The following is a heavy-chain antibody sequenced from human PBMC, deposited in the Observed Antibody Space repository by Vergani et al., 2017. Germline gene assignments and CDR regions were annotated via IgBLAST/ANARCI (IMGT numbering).Heavy chain of an antibody. CDR2: TYYRSNWYN. D-gene: IGHD6-13*01. Sequence: QVQLQQSGPGLVKPSQTLLLTCAISGDSVTSNSTAWNWIRQSPSRGLEWLGRTYYRSNWYNDYEVSVKSRITSNPDTSKNQFTLQLSSVTPEDTAVYYCAREWEQQLSNWGQGTLVTVSS. CDR1: GDSVTSNSTA. CDR3: AREWEQQLSN. J-gene: IGHJ4*02. V-gene: IGHV6-1*01.